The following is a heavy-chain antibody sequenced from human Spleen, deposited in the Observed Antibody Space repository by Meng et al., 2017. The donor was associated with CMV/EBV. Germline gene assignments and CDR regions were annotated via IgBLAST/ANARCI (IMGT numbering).Heavy chain of an antibody. V-gene: IGHV3-21*01. J-gene: IGHJ4*02. CDR2: ISRRNNYR. CDR3: ARATHFDY. CDR1: GFVVSDYN. D-gene: IGHD4-17*01. Sequence: GESLKISCAASGFVVSDYNMNWVRQAPGKGLEWVSCISRRNNYRHYGDSVKGRFTISRDNAKNTLYLQMNSLRAEDTAVYYCARATHFDYWGQGTLVTVSS.